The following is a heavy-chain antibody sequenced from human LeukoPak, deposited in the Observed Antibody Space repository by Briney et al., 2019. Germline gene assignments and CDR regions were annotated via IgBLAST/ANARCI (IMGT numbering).Heavy chain of an antibody. CDR1: GYNFTDYY. CDR3: ARDSGPGYCSGGTCYSVGRDAFDI. J-gene: IGHJ3*02. CDR2: INPKSGGT. D-gene: IGHD2-15*01. Sequence: ASVKVSCKASGYNFTDYYIHWVRQAPGQGLEWMGWINPKSGGTNYAQKFRGRVTMTRDTSITTGYMDLSRLRSDDTAVYYCARDSGPGYCSGGTCYSVGRDAFDIWGQGTMVTVSS. V-gene: IGHV1-2*02.